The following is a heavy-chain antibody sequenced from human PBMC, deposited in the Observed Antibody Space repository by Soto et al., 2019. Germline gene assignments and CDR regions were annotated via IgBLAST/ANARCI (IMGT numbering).Heavy chain of an antibody. Sequence: QVQLVESGAEVKKPGASVKVSCKASGYTFTSYGVSWVRQAPGQGLEWMGWISAYNGNTNYAQKVQGRVTMSTDTSTSTAYMELRSLRSDDTAVYYCARIGYCSSSTCFANYYYYYGMDVWGQGTTVTVSS. J-gene: IGHJ6*02. D-gene: IGHD2-2*01. CDR2: ISAYNGNT. CDR1: GYTFTSYG. CDR3: ARIGYCSSSTCFANYYYYYGMDV. V-gene: IGHV1-18*01.